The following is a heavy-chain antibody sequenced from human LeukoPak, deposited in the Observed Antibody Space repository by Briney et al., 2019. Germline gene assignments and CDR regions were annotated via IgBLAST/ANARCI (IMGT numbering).Heavy chain of an antibody. D-gene: IGHD2-15*01. V-gene: IGHV3-48*03. J-gene: IGHJ4*02. CDR2: ISSSGSTI. CDR3: ARDSGYCSGGSCYSFDY. CDR1: GFTFSSYE. Sequence: PGGSLRLSCAASGFTFSSYEMNWVRQAPGKGLEWVSYISSSGSTIYYADSVKGRFTISRDNAKNSLYLQKNSLRAEDTAVYYCARDSGYCSGGSCYSFDYWGQGTLVTVSS.